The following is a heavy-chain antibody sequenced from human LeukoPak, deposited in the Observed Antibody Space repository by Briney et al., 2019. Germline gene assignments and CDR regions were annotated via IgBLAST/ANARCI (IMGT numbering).Heavy chain of an antibody. V-gene: IGHV3-30*18. CDR1: GFTFSSYG. J-gene: IGHJ6*04. D-gene: IGHD1-26*01. Sequence: GGSLRLSCAASGFTFSSYGMHWVRQAPGKGLEWVAVISYDGSNKYYADSVKGRFTISRDNSKNTLYLQMNSLRAEDTAVYYCAKDRNRELYYYYYGMDVWGKRTTVTVSS. CDR3: AKDRNRELYYYYYGMDV. CDR2: ISYDGSNK.